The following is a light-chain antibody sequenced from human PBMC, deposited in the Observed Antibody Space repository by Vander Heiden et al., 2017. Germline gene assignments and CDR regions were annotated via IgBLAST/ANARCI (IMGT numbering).Light chain of an antibody. CDR3: MQALQTPLT. CDR2: LGS. CDR1: QSLLHSNGYNY. V-gene: IGKV2-28*01. Sequence: DSVMTQSAPSLPVTPGEPASISCSSSQSLLHSNGYNYFDWYLQKPGQSPQLLIYLGSNRASGVPDRFSGSGSGTDFTLKISRVEAEDVGVYYCMQALQTPLTFGGGTKVEIK. J-gene: IGKJ4*01.